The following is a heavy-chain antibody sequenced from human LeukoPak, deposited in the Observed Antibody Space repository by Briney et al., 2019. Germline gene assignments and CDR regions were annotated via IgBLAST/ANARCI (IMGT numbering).Heavy chain of an antibody. CDR3: ARTPPNLVRGSYRPPYYFDY. Sequence: SETLSLTCTVSGGSISSYYWSWIRQPPGKGLEWIGYIYYSGSTNYNPSLKSRVTISVDTSKNQFSLKLSSVTAADTAVYYCARTPPNLVRGSYRPPYYFDYWGQGTLVTVSS. CDR1: GGSISSYY. J-gene: IGHJ4*02. D-gene: IGHD3-16*02. V-gene: IGHV4-59*08. CDR2: IYYSGST.